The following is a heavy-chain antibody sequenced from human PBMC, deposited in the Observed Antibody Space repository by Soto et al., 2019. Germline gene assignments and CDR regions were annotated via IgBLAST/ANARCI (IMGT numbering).Heavy chain of an antibody. CDR2: INPSCGST. V-gene: IGHV1-46*01. J-gene: IGHJ6*02. CDR1: GYTFTSYY. Sequence: ASVEVSCKASGYTFTSYYMHWVRQAPGQGLEWMGIINPSCGSTNYAQKFQGRVTMTADESTSTAYMELSSLRSEDTAVCYCASQWSYYYDSSGYYRDYYYYYGMDVWGQGTTVTV. CDR3: ASQWSYYYDSSGYYRDYYYYYGMDV. D-gene: IGHD3-22*01.